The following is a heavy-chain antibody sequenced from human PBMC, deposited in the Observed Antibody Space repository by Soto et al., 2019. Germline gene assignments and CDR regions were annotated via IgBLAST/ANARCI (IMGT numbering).Heavy chain of an antibody. Sequence: GGSLRLSCAASGLTFSSYAMSWVRQAPGKGLEWVSAISNSGGSTYYADSVKGRFTISRDNSKNTLYLQMNSLRAEDTAVYYCARDGTLSIAVAGTFDYWGQGTLVTVSS. V-gene: IGHV3-23*01. D-gene: IGHD6-19*01. CDR2: ISNSGGST. CDR1: GLTFSSYA. CDR3: ARDGTLSIAVAGTFDY. J-gene: IGHJ4*02.